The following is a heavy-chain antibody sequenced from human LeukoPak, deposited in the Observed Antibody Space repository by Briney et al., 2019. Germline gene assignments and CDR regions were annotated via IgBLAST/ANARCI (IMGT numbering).Heavy chain of an antibody. Sequence: GGSLRLSCAASGFTFRSFAMSWVRQAPGKGLEWVSSISDSGDSTYYADSVKGRFTISRDNSKNTLYLQMNSLRAEDTAVYYCAKDSAMVDHYFDYWGQGTLVTVSS. J-gene: IGHJ4*02. CDR3: AKDSAMVDHYFDY. V-gene: IGHV3-23*01. D-gene: IGHD5-18*01. CDR2: ISDSGDST. CDR1: GFTFRSFA.